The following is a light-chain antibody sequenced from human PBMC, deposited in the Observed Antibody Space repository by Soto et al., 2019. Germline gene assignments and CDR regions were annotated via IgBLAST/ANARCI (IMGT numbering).Light chain of an antibody. CDR1: SSNIGSNY. CDR3: QSYDSSLSGV. V-gene: IGLV1-47*02. CDR2: SNN. J-gene: IGLJ1*01. Sequence: QSALAQPPSASGTPGQRVTISCSGSSSNIGSNYVYWYQQLPGTAPKLLIYSNNQRPSGVPDRFSGSKSGTSASLAITGLQAEDEADYYCQSYDSSLSGVFGSGTKVTVL.